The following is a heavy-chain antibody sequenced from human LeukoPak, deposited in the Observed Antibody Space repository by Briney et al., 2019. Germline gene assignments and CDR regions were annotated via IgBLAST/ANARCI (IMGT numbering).Heavy chain of an antibody. V-gene: IGHV1-69*04. CDR3: ARVFYYYDSSGYYFHGMDV. Sequence: SVKVSCKASGGTFSSYAISWVRQAPGQGLEWMGRIIPILGIANYAQKFQGRVTITVDKSTSTAYMELSSLRSEDTAVYYCARVFYYYDSSGYYFHGMDVWGQGTTVTVSS. D-gene: IGHD3-22*01. CDR1: GGTFSSYA. CDR2: IIPILGIA. J-gene: IGHJ6*02.